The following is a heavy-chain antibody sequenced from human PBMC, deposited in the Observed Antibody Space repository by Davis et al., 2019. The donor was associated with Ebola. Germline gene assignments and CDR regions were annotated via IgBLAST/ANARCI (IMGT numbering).Heavy chain of an antibody. CDR2: ISYDGSNK. Sequence: PGGSLRLSCAASGFTFSSYAMHWVRQAPGKGLEWVAVISYDGSNKYYADSVKGRFTISRDNSKNTLYLQMNSLRAEDTAVYYCARERGSGGVPLDYWGQGTLVTVSS. J-gene: IGHJ4*02. CDR3: ARERGSGGVPLDY. D-gene: IGHD1-26*01. V-gene: IGHV3-30-3*01. CDR1: GFTFSSYA.